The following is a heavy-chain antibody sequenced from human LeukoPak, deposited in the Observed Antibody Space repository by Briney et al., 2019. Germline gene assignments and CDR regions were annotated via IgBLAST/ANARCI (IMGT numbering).Heavy chain of an antibody. CDR3: ARDQKNYDSSGYDP. CDR2: IIPIFGIA. J-gene: IGHJ5*02. V-gene: IGHV1-69*04. D-gene: IGHD3-22*01. CDR1: GGTFSSYA. Sequence: SVKVSCKASGGTFSSYAISWVRQAPGQGLEWMGRIIPIFGIANYAQKFQGRVTITADRSTSTAYMELSSLRSEDTAVYYCARDQKNYDSSGYDPWGQGTLVTVSS.